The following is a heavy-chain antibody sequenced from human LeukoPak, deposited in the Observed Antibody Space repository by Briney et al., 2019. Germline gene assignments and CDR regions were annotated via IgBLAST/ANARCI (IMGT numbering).Heavy chain of an antibody. Sequence: ASVKVSCKASGYTFTSYDINWVRQATGQGLEWMGWMNPNSGNTGYAQKFQGRVTMTRNTSRSTAYMELRSLRSADTAVYSCARVPNHLYCSSTSCYRGPTYYYYGMDVWGQGTTVTVSS. J-gene: IGHJ6*02. V-gene: IGHV1-8*01. D-gene: IGHD2-2*02. CDR2: MNPNSGNT. CDR3: ARVPNHLYCSSTSCYRGPTYYYYGMDV. CDR1: GYTFTSYD.